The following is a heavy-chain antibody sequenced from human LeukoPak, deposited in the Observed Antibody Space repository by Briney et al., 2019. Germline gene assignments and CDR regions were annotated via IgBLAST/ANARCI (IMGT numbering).Heavy chain of an antibody. CDR1: GGSISSGSYY. CDR3: ARGFIAAAAFDY. D-gene: IGHD6-13*01. V-gene: IGHV4-61*02. Sequence: SETLSLTCTVSGGSISSGSYYWSWIWQPAGKGLEWIGRIYTSGSTNYNPSLKSRVTISVDTSKNQFSLKLSSVTAADTAVCYCARGFIAAAAFDYWGQGTLVTVSS. J-gene: IGHJ4*02. CDR2: IYTSGST.